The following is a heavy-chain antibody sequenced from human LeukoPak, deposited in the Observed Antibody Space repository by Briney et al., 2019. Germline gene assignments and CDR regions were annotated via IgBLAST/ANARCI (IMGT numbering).Heavy chain of an antibody. Sequence: GGSLKLSCAASGFTFGGHSMVWVRQAPGKGLEWVSSISGSGGSTYYADSVKGRFTISRDNYKNTLILQMNSLRAEDTAAYYCARSYDTSGYYLYAFDTWGQGTMVTVSS. CDR3: ARSYDTSGYYLYAFDT. J-gene: IGHJ3*02. CDR2: ISGSGGST. D-gene: IGHD3-22*01. V-gene: IGHV3-23*01. CDR1: GFTFGGHS.